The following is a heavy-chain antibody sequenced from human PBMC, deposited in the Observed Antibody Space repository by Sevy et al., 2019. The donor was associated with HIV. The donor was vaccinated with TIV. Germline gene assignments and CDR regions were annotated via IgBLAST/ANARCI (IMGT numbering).Heavy chain of an antibody. D-gene: IGHD3-22*01. J-gene: IGHJ5*02. CDR1: SGSISSYF. CDR2: IYYRGST. CDR3: ARGKEYYYDSSGYYHNWFDP. Sequence: SETLSLTCTVSSGSISSYFWSWIRQPPGKGLEWIGYIYYRGSTNYNPSLKSRVTISVDTSKNQFSLKLSSVTAADTAVYYCARGKEYYYDSSGYYHNWFDPWGQGTLVTVSS. V-gene: IGHV4-59*01.